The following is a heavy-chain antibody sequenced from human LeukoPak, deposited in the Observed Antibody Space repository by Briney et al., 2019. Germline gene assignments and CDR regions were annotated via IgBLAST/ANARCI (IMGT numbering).Heavy chain of an antibody. CDR1: GFTVSSNY. D-gene: IGHD3-10*01. CDR2: IYSGGST. CDR3: ATQDRITMVRVSSGPYYYYYMDV. J-gene: IGHJ6*03. V-gene: IGHV3-53*01. Sequence: GGSLRLSCAASGFTVSSNYMSWVRQAPGKGLEWVSVIYSGGSTDYADSVKGRFTISRDNSKNTLYLQMNSLRAEDTAVYYCATQDRITMVRVSSGPYYYYYMDVWGKGTTVTISS.